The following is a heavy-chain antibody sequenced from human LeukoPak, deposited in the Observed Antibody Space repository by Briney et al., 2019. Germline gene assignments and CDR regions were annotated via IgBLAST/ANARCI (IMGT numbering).Heavy chain of an antibody. Sequence: PGRSLRLSCTASGFTFGDYAMSWVRQAPGKGLEWVGFIRSKAYGGTTEYAASVKGGFTISRDDSKSIAYLQMNSLKTEDTAVYYCTRDPYYYDSSGYYYWGQGTLVTVSS. CDR2: IRSKAYGGTT. J-gene: IGHJ4*02. D-gene: IGHD3-22*01. CDR1: GFTFGDYA. V-gene: IGHV3-49*04. CDR3: TRDPYYYDSSGYYY.